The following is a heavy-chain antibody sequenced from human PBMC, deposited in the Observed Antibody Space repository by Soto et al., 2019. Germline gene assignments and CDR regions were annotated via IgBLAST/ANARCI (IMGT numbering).Heavy chain of an antibody. J-gene: IGHJ6*02. CDR1: EYTFTSYD. CDR3: VHGSSSSGGYGMDV. V-gene: IGHV1-8*01. Sequence: GASVKVSCKASEYTFTSYDINWVRQATGQGLEWMGWMNPNSGNTGYAQKFQGRVTMTRNTSISTAYMELSSLRSEDTAVYYCVHGSSSSGGYGMDVWGQGTTVTVSS. D-gene: IGHD6-6*01. CDR2: MNPNSGNT.